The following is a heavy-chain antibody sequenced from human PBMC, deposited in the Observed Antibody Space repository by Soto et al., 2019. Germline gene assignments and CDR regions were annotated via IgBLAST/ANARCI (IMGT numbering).Heavy chain of an antibody. J-gene: IGHJ4*02. Sequence: EVQVLQSGGGLVPPGGYLRLSCAGSGFTFINTGMSWVRQAPGQGLEWVSAITGNGDTTYYADSVKGRFTISRDNSKSTLYLQMNSLRAEDTAVYYCAKIDGYFDYWGQGTLVTVSS. V-gene: IGHV3-23*01. CDR1: GFTFINTG. CDR3: AKIDGYFDY. CDR2: ITGNGDTT. D-gene: IGHD3-22*01.